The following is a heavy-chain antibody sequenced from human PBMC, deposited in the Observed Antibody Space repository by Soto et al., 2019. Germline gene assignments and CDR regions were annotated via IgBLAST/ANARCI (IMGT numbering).Heavy chain of an antibody. Sequence: EASVKVSCKASGYTFTSYGISWVRQAPGQGLEWMGWISAYNGNTNYAQKLQGRVTMTTDTSTSTAYMELRSLRPDDTAVYYCARAVGCYSGCWFDPWGQGTLVPVSS. D-gene: IGHD2-15*01. CDR2: ISAYNGNT. J-gene: IGHJ5*02. CDR1: GYTFTSYG. V-gene: IGHV1-18*04. CDR3: ARAVGCYSGCWFDP.